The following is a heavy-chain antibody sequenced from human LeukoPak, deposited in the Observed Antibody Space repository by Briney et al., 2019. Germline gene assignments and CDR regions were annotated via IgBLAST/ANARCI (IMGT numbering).Heavy chain of an antibody. CDR3: ARDRSVSHFDY. J-gene: IGHJ4*02. V-gene: IGHV3-33*01. CDR1: GFTFSSFG. Sequence: GSSLRLSCVVSGFTFSSFGMHWVRQAPGKGLEWVAVIWYDGSDKYYSDSVKGRFTISRDSSKNTLYLQMNSLRVEDTAVYYCARDRSVSHFDYWGQGTLVTVSS. CDR2: IWYDGSDK.